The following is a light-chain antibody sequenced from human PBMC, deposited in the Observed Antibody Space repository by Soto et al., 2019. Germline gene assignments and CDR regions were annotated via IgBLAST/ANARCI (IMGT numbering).Light chain of an antibody. CDR1: SGDIVSYNR. Sequence: ALTQPASVSGSPGQSITISCTGTSGDIVSYNRVSWYQQHPGKAPKLIIYEVTDRPSGVSNRFSGSKSGNTASLTISGLQAEDEAEYYCSSYTNINTRACVFGTGTKVTVL. V-gene: IGLV2-14*01. CDR2: EVT. J-gene: IGLJ1*01. CDR3: SSYTNINTRACV.